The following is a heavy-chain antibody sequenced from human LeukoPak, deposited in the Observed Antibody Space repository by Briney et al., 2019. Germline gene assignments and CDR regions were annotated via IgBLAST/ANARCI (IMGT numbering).Heavy chain of an antibody. CDR1: GGSISSSTYH. CDR2: IYYSGST. D-gene: IGHD2-2*02. Sequence: SETLSLTCTVSGGSISSSTYHWAWIRQPPGKGLEWIGSIYYSGSTYYNPSLKSRVTISVDTSKNQFSLKLSSVTAADTAVYYCAREYCSSPSCYKEYNWFDPWGQGTLVTVSS. CDR3: AREYCSSPSCYKEYNWFDP. V-gene: IGHV4-39*07. J-gene: IGHJ5*02.